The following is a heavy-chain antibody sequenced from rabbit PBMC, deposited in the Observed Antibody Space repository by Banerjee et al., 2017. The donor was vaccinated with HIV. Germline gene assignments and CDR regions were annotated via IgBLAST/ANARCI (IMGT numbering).Heavy chain of an antibody. CDR3: ARDLAGVIGWNFTL. CDR2: IDAGSSGST. D-gene: IGHD4-1*01. J-gene: IGHJ4*01. CDR1: GFSFSNKYV. V-gene: IGHV1S45*01. Sequence: QEQLEESGGDLVKPEGSLTLTCTASGFSFSNKYVMCWVRQAPGKGLEWIACIDAGSSGSTYYASWAKGRFTISRTSSTTVALQMTSLTAADTATYFCARDLAGVIGWNFTLWGPGTLVTVS.